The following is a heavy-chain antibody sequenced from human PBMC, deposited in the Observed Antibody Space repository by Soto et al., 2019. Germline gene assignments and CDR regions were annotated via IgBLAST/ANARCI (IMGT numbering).Heavy chain of an antibody. Sequence: SDTLSLTCTVSGGSISSYYWSWIRQPPGKGLEWIGYIYYSGSTNYNPSLKSRVTISVDTSKNQFSLKLSSVTAADTAVYYCARVSMITFGGVIVDYWGQGTLVTVSS. V-gene: IGHV4-59*07. J-gene: IGHJ4*02. CDR3: ARVSMITFGGVIVDY. D-gene: IGHD3-16*02. CDR2: IYYSGST. CDR1: GGSISSYY.